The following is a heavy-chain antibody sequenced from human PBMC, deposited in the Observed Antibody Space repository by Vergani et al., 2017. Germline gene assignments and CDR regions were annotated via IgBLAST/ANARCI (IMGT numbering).Heavy chain of an antibody. V-gene: IGHV3-64D*06. CDR3: VITAPLSNRPSSGYYSSPYFDY. CDR1: GFTFSSYA. CDR2: ISSNGGST. J-gene: IGHJ4*02. Sequence: EVQLVESGGGLVQPGGSLRLSCSASGFTFSSYAMHWVRQAPGKGLEYVSAISSNGGSTYYADSVKGRFTISRDNSKNTLYLQMSSLRAEDTAVYYCVITAPLSNRPSSGYYSSPYFDYWGQGTLVTVSS. D-gene: IGHD3-22*01.